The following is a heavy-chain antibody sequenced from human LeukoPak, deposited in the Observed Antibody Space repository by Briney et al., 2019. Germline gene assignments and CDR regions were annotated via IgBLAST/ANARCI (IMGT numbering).Heavy chain of an antibody. CDR1: GCTFSDYS. J-gene: IGHJ4*02. CDR2: VTGSGAAT. Sequence: GGSLRLSCAASGCTFSDYSMNWIRQAPGKGLEWLSFVTGSGAATYYADSVKGRFTNSRDNAKTSLYLQMNSLRDEDTAVYYCATNSGGPDSRGFFDYWGQGTLVTVSS. CDR3: ATNSGGPDSRGFFDY. D-gene: IGHD2-15*01. V-gene: IGHV3-48*02.